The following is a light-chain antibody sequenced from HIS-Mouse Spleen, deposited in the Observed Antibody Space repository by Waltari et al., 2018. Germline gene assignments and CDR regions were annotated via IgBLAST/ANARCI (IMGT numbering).Light chain of an antibody. CDR2: AAS. CDR3: QQVNSYPPT. V-gene: IGKV1-9*01. Sequence: DIQLTQSPSFLSASVGDRVTITCRASQGISSYLAWYQQKPGKAPKLLIYAASTLQSGVPSRFSGSGSGTEFTLTISSLQPEDFATYYCQQVNSYPPTFGHGTKVEIK. J-gene: IGKJ1*01. CDR1: QGISSY.